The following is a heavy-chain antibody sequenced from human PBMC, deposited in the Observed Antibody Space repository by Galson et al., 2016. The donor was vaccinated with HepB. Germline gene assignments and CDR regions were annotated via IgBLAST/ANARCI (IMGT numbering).Heavy chain of an antibody. Sequence: SLRLSCAASGFTASNTYMAWVRQAPGQGLECVSVVFSGGTTFYADSVMGRFTISRDHSTNTLYLQMRSLRTEDTAVYYCARDSGYNEHGGFDNWGQGTLVAVSS. CDR1: GFTASNTY. CDR3: ARDSGYNEHGGFDN. V-gene: IGHV3-66*02. J-gene: IGHJ4*02. CDR2: VFSGGTT. D-gene: IGHD5-24*01.